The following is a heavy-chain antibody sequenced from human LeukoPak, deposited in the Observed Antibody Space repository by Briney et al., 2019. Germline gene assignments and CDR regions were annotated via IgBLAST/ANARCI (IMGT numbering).Heavy chain of an antibody. CDR1: GGTFSSYA. Sequence: SVKVSCKASGGTFSSYAISWVRQAPGQGLEWMGRIIPILGIANYAQKFQGRVTITADKSTSTAYMELSSLRSEDTAVYYCARDHYGSGSYYKESGYWGQGTLVTVSS. D-gene: IGHD3-10*01. V-gene: IGHV1-69*04. CDR2: IIPILGIA. CDR3: ARDHYGSGSYYKESGY. J-gene: IGHJ4*02.